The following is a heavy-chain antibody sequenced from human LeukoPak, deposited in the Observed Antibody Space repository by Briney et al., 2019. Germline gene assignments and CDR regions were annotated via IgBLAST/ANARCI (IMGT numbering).Heavy chain of an antibody. V-gene: IGHV3-30*02. CDR3: ARDPLGY. J-gene: IGHJ4*02. D-gene: IGHD3-16*01. CDR2: IRFDESDK. CDR1: GFTFSNYG. Sequence: GGSLRLSCAASGFTFSNYGMHWIRQAPGKGLEWVAFIRFDESDKYYADSVKGRFTISRDNSKNTLYLQMNSLRAEDTAVYYCARDPLGYWGQGTLVTVSS.